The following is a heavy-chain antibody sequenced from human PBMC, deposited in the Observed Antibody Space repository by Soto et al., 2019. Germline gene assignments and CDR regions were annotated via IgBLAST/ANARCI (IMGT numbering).Heavy chain of an antibody. CDR2: IYYSGST. J-gene: IGHJ6*02. CDR3: ARQVNTAMEDYYYYGMDV. V-gene: IGHV4-39*01. CDR1: GGSISSSSYY. Sequence: PLETLSLTCTVSGGSISSSSYYWGWIRQPPGKGLEWIGSIYYSGSTYYNPSLKSRVTISVDTSKNQFSLKLSSVTAADTAVYYCARQVNTAMEDYYYYGMDVWGQGTTVTVSS. D-gene: IGHD5-18*01.